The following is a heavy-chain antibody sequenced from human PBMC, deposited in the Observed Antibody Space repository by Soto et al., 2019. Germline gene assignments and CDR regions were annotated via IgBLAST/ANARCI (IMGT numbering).Heavy chain of an antibody. V-gene: IGHV3-21*01. CDR1: GFTFRDFT. CDR2: ISSSGTFK. J-gene: IGHJ5*02. Sequence: EVHLVESGGGLVKPGGSLRLSCAASGFTFRDFTMNWVRQAPGKGLEWVSSISSSGTFKYYADSLGGRFTISRDNAMNSLYLQLNSLRGEDTAIYYCARDDLYDSTGYDSWGQGTLVTV. CDR3: ARDDLYDSTGYDS. D-gene: IGHD3-22*01.